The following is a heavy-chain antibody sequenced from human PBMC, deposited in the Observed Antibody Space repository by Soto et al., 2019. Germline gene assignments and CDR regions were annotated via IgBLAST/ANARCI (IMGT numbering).Heavy chain of an antibody. Sequence: EVQLVQSGAEVKKPGESLKISCEGSGYSFTSYWIGWVRQMPGKGLEWMGIIFPGDSDTRYSPSFQGQVTISVDKSSSTASLQWSSLKASDTAIYYCARHCEIVPGDRYFYMDVWGKGTTVTVSS. CDR3: ARHCEIVPGDRYFYMDV. V-gene: IGHV5-51*01. J-gene: IGHJ6*03. D-gene: IGHD2-21*02. CDR1: GYSFTSYW. CDR2: IFPGDSDT.